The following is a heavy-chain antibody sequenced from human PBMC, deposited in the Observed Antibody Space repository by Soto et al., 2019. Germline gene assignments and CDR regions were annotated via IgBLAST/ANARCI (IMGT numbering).Heavy chain of an antibody. D-gene: IGHD3-3*01. CDR2: IYYSGTT. CDR3: ARLSTRFGGMDV. CDR1: GGSISSNSDY. J-gene: IGHJ6*02. V-gene: IGHV4-39*01. Sequence: QLQLQESGPGLVKPSETLSLTCNVSGGSISSNSDYWGWFRQPPGKGLEWIGSIYYSGTTFDNPSLKSRVTISIDTSKNQFSLRLNSVTAADTAVYHCARLSTRFGGMDVWGQGTTVTVS.